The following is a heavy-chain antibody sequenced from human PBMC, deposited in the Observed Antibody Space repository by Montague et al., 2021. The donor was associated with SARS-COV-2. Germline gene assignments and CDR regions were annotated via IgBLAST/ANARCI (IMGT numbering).Heavy chain of an antibody. CDR1: RLPFNGYA. V-gene: IGHV3-30*04. J-gene: IGHJ4*01. CDR3: AREGYRSGSFYIDY. D-gene: IGHD1-26*01. CDR2: ISHDESNH. Sequence: SLRLSCAASRLPFNGYAMYWVRQAPGKGLEWLTFISHDESNHRYADSVKGRFTISRDNSKNTLYLQVDSLRPEDTAVYYCAREGYRSGSFYIDYWGQGTLVTVS.